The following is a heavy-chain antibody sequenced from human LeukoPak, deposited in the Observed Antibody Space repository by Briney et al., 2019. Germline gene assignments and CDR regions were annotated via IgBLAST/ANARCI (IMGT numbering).Heavy chain of an antibody. J-gene: IGHJ4*02. V-gene: IGHV3-21*01. Sequence: PGGSLTLSCAVSEYPFTANSMNWFGQAPGKGLEWVSSITSTSSYIYYADSVKGRFTISIDNAKNSLYLQMNTLRAEDTAVYYWGRVTVGSHHFDYWGQGTLVTVSS. CDR1: EYPFTANS. D-gene: IGHD3-10*01. CDR2: ITSTSSYI. CDR3: GRVTVGSHHFDY.